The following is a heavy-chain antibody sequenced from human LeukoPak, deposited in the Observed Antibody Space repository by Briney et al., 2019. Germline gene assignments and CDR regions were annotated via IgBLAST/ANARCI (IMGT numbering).Heavy chain of an antibody. Sequence: SETLSLTCAVFGGSFSGYYWSCIRQTPGKGLEWIGEINHSGSTHYSPSLKSRVTISADTSKNQFSLKLTSVTAADAAVYYCASGTRYNPFDYWGQGTRVTVSS. J-gene: IGHJ4*02. CDR2: INHSGST. V-gene: IGHV4-34*01. D-gene: IGHD3-16*02. CDR1: GGSFSGYY. CDR3: ASGTRYNPFDY.